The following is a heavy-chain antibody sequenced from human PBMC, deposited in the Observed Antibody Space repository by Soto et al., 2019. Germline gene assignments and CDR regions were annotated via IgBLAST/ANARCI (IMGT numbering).Heavy chain of an antibody. D-gene: IGHD6-13*01. V-gene: IGHV1-18*01. CDR1: GSTFTSYG. CDR3: ARHRSSCYWDY. Sequence: QVQLVQSGAEVKKPGASVKVSCKASGSTFTSYGISWVRQAPGQGLEWMGWISAYNGNTNYAQKLQGRVTMTTDTSTSTAYIEMRSMRSDDTAVYYCARHRSSCYWDYWGQGTLVTVSS. J-gene: IGHJ4*02. CDR2: ISAYNGNT.